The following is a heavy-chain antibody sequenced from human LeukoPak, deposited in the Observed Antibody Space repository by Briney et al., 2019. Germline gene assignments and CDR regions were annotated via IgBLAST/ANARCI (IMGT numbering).Heavy chain of an antibody. CDR2: IISSSLEM. Sequence: GGSLRLSCAASGFTFSSYAMSWVRQAPGKGLGHVSSIISSSLEMDYADSVRGRFSISRDNAKNALYLEMTGLRVEDTAVYYCARDRRGYDASGHYYRHFDFWGQGTLVTVSS. J-gene: IGHJ4*02. D-gene: IGHD3-22*01. CDR3: ARDRRGYDASGHYYRHFDF. V-gene: IGHV3-21*06. CDR1: GFTFSSYA.